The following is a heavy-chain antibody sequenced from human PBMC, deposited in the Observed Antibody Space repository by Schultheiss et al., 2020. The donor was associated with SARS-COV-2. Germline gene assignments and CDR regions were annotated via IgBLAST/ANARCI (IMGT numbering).Heavy chain of an antibody. CDR1: GGSISSYY. V-gene: IGHV4-4*07. Sequence: SETLSLTCTVSGGSISSYYWSWIRQPAGKGLEWIGRIYTSGSTNYNPSLKSRVTISVDTSKNQFSLKLSSVTAADTAVYYCARGLVRYCSSTSCYHDYWGQGTLVTVSS. CDR2: IYTSGST. D-gene: IGHD2-2*01. CDR3: ARGLVRYCSSTSCYHDY. J-gene: IGHJ4*02.